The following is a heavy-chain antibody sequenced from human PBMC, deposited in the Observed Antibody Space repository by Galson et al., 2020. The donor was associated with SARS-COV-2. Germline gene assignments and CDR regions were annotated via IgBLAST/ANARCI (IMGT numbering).Heavy chain of an antibody. CDR1: GFTFSSYA. CDR2: ISGSGGST. D-gene: IGHD3-22*01. J-gene: IGHJ4*02. Sequence: GGSLRLSCAASGFTFSSYAMSWVRQAPGKGLEWVSAISGSGGSTYYADSVKGRFTISRDNSKNTLYLQMNSLRAEDTAVYYCANYYYDSSGYYSGLFPDRIPLGGLNYWGQGTLVTVSS. CDR3: ANYYYDSSGYYSGLFPDRIPLGGLNY. V-gene: IGHV3-23*01.